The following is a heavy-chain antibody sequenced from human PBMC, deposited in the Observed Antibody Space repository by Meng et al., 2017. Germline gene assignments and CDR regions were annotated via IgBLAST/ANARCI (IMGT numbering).Heavy chain of an antibody. Sequence: GSLRLSCTVSGGSISSYYWSWIRQPPGKGLEWIGYIYYSGSTNYNPSLKSRVTISVDTSKNQFSLKLSSVTAADTAVYYRARDGYHYDSSGYYPPPVDAFDIWGQGTMVTVSS. CDR1: GGSISSYY. CDR3: ARDGYHYDSSGYYPPPVDAFDI. V-gene: IGHV4-59*01. J-gene: IGHJ3*02. D-gene: IGHD3-22*01. CDR2: IYYSGST.